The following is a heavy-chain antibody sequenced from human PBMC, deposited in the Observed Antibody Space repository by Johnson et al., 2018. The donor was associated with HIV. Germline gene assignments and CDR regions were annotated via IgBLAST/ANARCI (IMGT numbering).Heavy chain of an antibody. Sequence: EVQLLESGGGLVQPGGSLRLSCAASGFTFSSYWMSWVRQAPGKGLEWVANMKQDGSEKYYVDSVKGRFTISRDNTKNSLYLQMNSLRAEDTAVYYCAKDRRSSSLDAFDIWGQGTMVTVSS. V-gene: IGHV3-7*01. J-gene: IGHJ3*02. CDR1: GFTFSSYW. CDR3: AKDRRSSSLDAFDI. D-gene: IGHD6-13*01. CDR2: MKQDGSEK.